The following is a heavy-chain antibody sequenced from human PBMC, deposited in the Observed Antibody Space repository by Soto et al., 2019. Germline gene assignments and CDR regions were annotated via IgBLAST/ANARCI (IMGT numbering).Heavy chain of an antibody. J-gene: IGHJ4*01. CDR3: ARVHKEELVTVPAAHYDH. D-gene: IGHD2-2*01. Sequence: SETLSLTCTVSGGSLSSFYWGWIRRPPGKGLEWIGYIYHSGTTKCNSSLKSRVTMSVDSSKNEFSLKLTSVTAADTAVYYCARVHKEELVTVPAAHYDHWGHGTLVTVSS. V-gene: IGHV4-59*01. CDR1: GGSLSSFY. CDR2: IYHSGTT.